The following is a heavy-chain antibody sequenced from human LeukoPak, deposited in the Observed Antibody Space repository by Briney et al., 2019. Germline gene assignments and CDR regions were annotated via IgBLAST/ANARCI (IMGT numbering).Heavy chain of an antibody. CDR3: AKGAYGGTLYYFDY. Sequence: GGSLRLSCAASGFTFDDYAMHWVRQAPGKGLEWVSGISWNSGSIGYADSVKGRFTISRDNAENSLYLQMNSLRAEDTALYYCAKGAYGGTLYYFDYWGQGTLVTVSS. J-gene: IGHJ4*02. D-gene: IGHD4-23*01. CDR2: ISWNSGSI. CDR1: GFTFDDYA. V-gene: IGHV3-9*01.